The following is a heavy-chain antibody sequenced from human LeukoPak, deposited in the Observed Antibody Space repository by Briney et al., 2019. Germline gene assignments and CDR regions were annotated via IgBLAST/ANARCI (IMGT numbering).Heavy chain of an antibody. J-gene: IGHJ6*01. CDR2: IGSSGNSI. V-gene: IGHV3-21*04. D-gene: IGHD1-26*01. CDR3: ARAVGTFRQTRWDMDV. Sequence: GGSRRLSCAASGFTFTSYAMSWVRQAPGGGLEWVSYIGSSGNSIYYADSVKGRFTISRDNAKTSLYLQMNSLRAEDTAMYYCARAVGTFRQTRWDMDVWGQGTTVTVSS. CDR1: GFTFTSYA.